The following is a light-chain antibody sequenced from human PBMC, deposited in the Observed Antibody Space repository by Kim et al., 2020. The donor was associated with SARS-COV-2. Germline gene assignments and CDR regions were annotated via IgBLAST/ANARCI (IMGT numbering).Light chain of an antibody. CDR3: AAWDDSLDGPV. Sequence: GQGITFADSGGGSNIGSNTVNWYQQHPGTAPKLLIYSDNQRPSGIPDRFSGSKSGPSASLAISGLQSEDEADYYCAAWDDSLDGPVFGGGTKLTVL. CDR1: GSNIGSNT. CDR2: SDN. V-gene: IGLV1-44*01. J-gene: IGLJ2*01.